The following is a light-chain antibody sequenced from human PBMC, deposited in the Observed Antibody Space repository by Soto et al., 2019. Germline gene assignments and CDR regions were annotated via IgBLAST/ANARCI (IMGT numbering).Light chain of an antibody. Sequence: DIQMTQSPSSLSASVGDRVTITCRASQSISTYLNWYQQKPGKAPNLLIYAASSLQSGVPSRFSGSGSGTDFTLTISSLQPEDFATYYCQQSYSTPITFGQWTRLEIK. V-gene: IGKV1-39*01. CDR3: QQSYSTPIT. CDR1: QSISTY. J-gene: IGKJ5*01. CDR2: AAS.